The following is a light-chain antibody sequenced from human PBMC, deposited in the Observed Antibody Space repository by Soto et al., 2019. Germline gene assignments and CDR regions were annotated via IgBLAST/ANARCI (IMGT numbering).Light chain of an antibody. CDR1: QVISTS. CDR3: QQLFDSPIT. J-gene: IGKJ5*01. CDR2: AAS. V-gene: IGKV1-9*01. Sequence: DLQLTQSPSFLSPSIGASFTITGRASQVISTSLAWYQVKPGKAPKLLIYAASALESGVPSRFSATVSGTEFSLTITSLQPEEFATYYCQQLFDSPITVGQGTRLEIK.